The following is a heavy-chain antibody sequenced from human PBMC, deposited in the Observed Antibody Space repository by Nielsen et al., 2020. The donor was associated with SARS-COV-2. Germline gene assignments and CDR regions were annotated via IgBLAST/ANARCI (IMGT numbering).Heavy chain of an antibody. CDR2: INPNSGGT. D-gene: IGHD2/OR15-2a*01. CDR1: GYTFTGYY. J-gene: IGHJ4*02. CDR3: ASQGNPDYFDFDY. Sequence: ASVKVSCKASGYTFTGYYMHWVRRAPGQGLEWMGRINPNSGGTNYAQKFQGRVTMTRDTSISTAYMELSRLRSDDTAVYYCASQGNPDYFDFDYWGQGTLVTVSS. V-gene: IGHV1-2*06.